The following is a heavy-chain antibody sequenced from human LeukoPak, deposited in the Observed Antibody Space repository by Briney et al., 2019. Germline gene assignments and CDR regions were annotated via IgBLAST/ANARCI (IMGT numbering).Heavy chain of an antibody. J-gene: IGHJ5*02. D-gene: IGHD3-10*01. Sequence: SETLSLTFSVSGGSIRTIDYYWTWIRQQPGKGLEWIGYIYYSGTTYYNPSLKSRVTISVDTSNNQFFLRLSSVTAADTAVYYCTRYYTSSGGFDPWGQGTLVAVSS. CDR1: GGSIRTIDYY. V-gene: IGHV4-31*03. CDR2: IYYSGTT. CDR3: TRYYTSSGGFDP.